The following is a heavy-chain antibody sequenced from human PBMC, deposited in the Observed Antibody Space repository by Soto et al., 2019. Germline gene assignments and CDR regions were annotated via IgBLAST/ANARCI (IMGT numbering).Heavy chain of an antibody. CDR3: ARMVGYSYGRFDY. CDR1: GGSISSSGYY. V-gene: IGHV4-39*01. J-gene: IGHJ4*02. CDR2: IYHSGST. Sequence: SSETLSLTCTVSGGSISSSGYYWGWIRQPPGKGLEWIGSIYHSGSTYYNPSLKSRVTISVDTSKNQFSLRLSSVTAADTAVYYCARMVGYSYGRFDYWGQGTLVTVSS. D-gene: IGHD5-18*01.